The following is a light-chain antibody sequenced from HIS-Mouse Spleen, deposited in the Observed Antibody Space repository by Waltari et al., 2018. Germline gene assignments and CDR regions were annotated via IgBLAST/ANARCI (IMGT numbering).Light chain of an antibody. V-gene: IGKV2-28*01. CDR2: LGA. CDR1: QSLLHSNGNNY. J-gene: IGKJ1*01. CDR3: MQALQTWT. Sequence: DIVMTQSPLSLPVTPGEPASIPCGSSQSLLHSNGNNYFDWYLQKPGQSQQLLIYLGANRASGVPDRFSGSGSGTDFTLKISRVEAEDVGVYYCMQALQTWTFGQGTKVEIK.